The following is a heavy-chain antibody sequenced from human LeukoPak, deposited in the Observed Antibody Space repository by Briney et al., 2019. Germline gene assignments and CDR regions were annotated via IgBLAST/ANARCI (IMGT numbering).Heavy chain of an antibody. CDR2: IYYSGST. J-gene: IGHJ4*02. Sequence: SETLSLTCTVSGGSISSHYWSWIRQPPGKRLEWIGYIYYSGSTNYNPSLKSRVTISVDTSKNQFSLKLSSVTAADTAVYYCARGPYYDFWSGYHAGWYFDYWGQGTLVTVSS. CDR3: ARGPYYDFWSGYHAGWYFDY. CDR1: GGSISSHY. D-gene: IGHD3-3*01. V-gene: IGHV4-59*11.